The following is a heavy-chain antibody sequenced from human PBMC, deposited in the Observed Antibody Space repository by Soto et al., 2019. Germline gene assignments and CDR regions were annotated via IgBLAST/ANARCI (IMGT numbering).Heavy chain of an antibody. D-gene: IGHD1-26*01. CDR2: INPNSGGT. J-gene: IGHJ6*02. CDR1: GYTFTGYY. Sequence: ASVKVSCKASGYTFTGYYMHWVRQAPGQGLEWMGWINPNSGGTNYAQKFQGRVTMTRDTSISPAYMELSRLRSDDTAVYYGAREWEWVLLRHSYGMDVWGQGTTVTVSS. V-gene: IGHV1-2*02. CDR3: AREWEWVLLRHSYGMDV.